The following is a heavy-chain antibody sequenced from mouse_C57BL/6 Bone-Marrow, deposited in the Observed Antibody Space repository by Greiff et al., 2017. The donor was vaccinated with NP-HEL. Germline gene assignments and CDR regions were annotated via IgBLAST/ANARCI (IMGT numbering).Heavy chain of an antibody. CDR1: GYTFTSYW. CDR2: IYHDSGST. D-gene: IGHD3-1*01. Sequence: QVQLQQPGAELVKPGASVKMSCKASGYTFTSYWITWVEQRPGQGLEWIGDIYHDSGSTNSNEKVKSKATLTVDTSSITAYMQLNSLTSEAAAVYYCERSEQGLFDYWGQGTTLTVSS. J-gene: IGHJ2*01. V-gene: IGHV1-55*01. CDR3: ERSEQGLFDY.